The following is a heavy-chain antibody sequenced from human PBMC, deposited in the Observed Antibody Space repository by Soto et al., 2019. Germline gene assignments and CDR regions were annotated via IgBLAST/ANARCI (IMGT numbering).Heavy chain of an antibody. Sequence: EVQLVESGGGLVQPGGSLRLSCAASGFTFSNYSMNWVRQAPGKGLEWVSYISSSSSTIYYADSVKGRFTISRDNAKNSLYLQMNSLRDEDTAVYYCASRYSSGWYTGDFDYWGQGTLVTVSS. CDR2: ISSSSSTI. CDR3: ASRYSSGWYTGDFDY. CDR1: GFTFSNYS. D-gene: IGHD6-19*01. V-gene: IGHV3-48*02. J-gene: IGHJ4*02.